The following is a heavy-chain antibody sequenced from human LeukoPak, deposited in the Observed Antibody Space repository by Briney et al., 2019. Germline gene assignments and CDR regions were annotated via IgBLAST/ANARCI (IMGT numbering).Heavy chain of an antibody. J-gene: IGHJ4*02. D-gene: IGHD6-19*01. Sequence: SETLSLTCAVSGGSISSSNWWSWVRQPPGKGLEWIGEIYHSGSTNYNPSLKSRVTISVDTSKNQFSLKLSSVTAADTAIYYCARLDYNSGWYVYWGQGTLVTVSS. CDR2: IYHSGST. CDR1: GGSISSSNW. V-gene: IGHV4-4*02. CDR3: ARLDYNSGWYVY.